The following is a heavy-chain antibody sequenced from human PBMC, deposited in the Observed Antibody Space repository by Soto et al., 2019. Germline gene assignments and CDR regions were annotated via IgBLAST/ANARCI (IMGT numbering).Heavy chain of an antibody. D-gene: IGHD6-19*01. V-gene: IGHV1-69*02. J-gene: IGHJ4*02. CDR1: GGTFSSYT. CDR3: ASSSGWYGSFDY. Sequence: QVQLVQSGAEVKKPGSSVKVSCKASGGTFSSYTISWVRQAPGQGLEWMGRIIPILGIANYAQKFQGRVTITADKSTSTAYMELSSLRSEDMAVYYCASSSGWYGSFDYWGQGTLVTVSS. CDR2: IIPILGIA.